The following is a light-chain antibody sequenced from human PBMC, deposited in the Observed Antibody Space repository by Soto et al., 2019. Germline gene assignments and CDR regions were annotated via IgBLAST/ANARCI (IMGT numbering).Light chain of an antibody. CDR1: SSNIGNNY. V-gene: IGLV1-51*02. CDR3: GTWDSSLSASYV. J-gene: IGLJ1*01. Sequence: HSVLTQPPSVSAAPGQKVTISCSGSSSNIGNNYVSWYQQLPGTAPKLLIYENNKRPSGIPDRFSGSKSGTSATLGITGLQTGDEADYYCGTWDSSLSASYVFGTGTKLTVL. CDR2: ENN.